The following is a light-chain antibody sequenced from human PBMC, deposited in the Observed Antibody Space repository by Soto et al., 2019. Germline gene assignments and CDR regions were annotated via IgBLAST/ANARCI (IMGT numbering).Light chain of an antibody. CDR2: HAS. J-gene: IGKJ1*01. CDR3: QQYNTYS. V-gene: IGKV1-17*01. CDR1: QGIRND. Sequence: DIQMTQSPFSLSASVGDRVTITCRASQGIRNDLAWFQQKPGTAPKLLIYHASTLESGVPSRFSGSGSGTEFSLTISSLQPDDFATYYCQQYNTYSFGQGTKVDIK.